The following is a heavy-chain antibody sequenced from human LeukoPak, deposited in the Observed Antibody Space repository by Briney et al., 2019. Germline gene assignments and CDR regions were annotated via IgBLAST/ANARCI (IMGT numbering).Heavy chain of an antibody. D-gene: IGHD4-17*01. V-gene: IGHV3-66*01. CDR1: GFTVSSNY. CDR2: IYSGGST. CDR3: ARDRFGDYVNGMDV. Sequence: GGSLRLSCAASGFTVSSNYMSWVRQAPGKGLEWVSVIYSGGSTYYADSVKGRFTISRDNSKNTLYLQMNSLRAEDTAVCYCARDRFGDYVNGMDVWGQGTTVTVSS. J-gene: IGHJ6*02.